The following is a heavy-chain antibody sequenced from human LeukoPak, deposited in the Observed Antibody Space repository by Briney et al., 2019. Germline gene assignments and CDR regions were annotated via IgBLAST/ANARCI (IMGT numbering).Heavy chain of an antibody. CDR1: GGSVINTNW. V-gene: IGHV4-4*02. CDR2: VHLDGRT. J-gene: IGHJ4*02. D-gene: IGHD3-3*01. Sequence: PSGTLSLTCGVSGGSVINTNWWAWVRQPPGKGLERIGEVHLDGRTNYNPSLESRLTMSVDLSENQVSLKLTSVTAADTAVYYCAREGGFYRPLDYSGQGTLVTVSS. CDR3: AREGGFYRPLDY.